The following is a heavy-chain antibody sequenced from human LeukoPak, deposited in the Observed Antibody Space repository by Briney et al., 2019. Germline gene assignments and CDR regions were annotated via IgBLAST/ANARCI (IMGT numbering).Heavy chain of an antibody. Sequence: PSETLSLTCTVSGGPISDSNFYWGWIRQPPGKGLEWIGSIYYSGSTYYDPSLKSRVTISVDTSKNQFSLKLSSVTAADTAVYYCMRLHQQLVPYWGQGTLVTVSS. CDR2: IYYSGST. CDR1: GGPISDSNFY. CDR3: MRLHQQLVPY. J-gene: IGHJ4*02. D-gene: IGHD6-13*01. V-gene: IGHV4-39*01.